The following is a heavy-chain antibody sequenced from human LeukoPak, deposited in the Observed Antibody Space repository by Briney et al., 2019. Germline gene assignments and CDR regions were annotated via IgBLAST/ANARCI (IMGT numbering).Heavy chain of an antibody. D-gene: IGHD3-22*01. J-gene: IGHJ4*02. CDR1: GYTFTSYG. CDR2: ISACNGNT. V-gene: IGHV1-18*01. CDR3: ARDGFPMYYYDSRGLSDY. Sequence: GASVKVSCKASGYTFTSYGISWVRQAPGQGLEWMGWISACNGNTNYAQKLQGRVTMTTDTSTSTAYMELRSLRSDDTAVYYCARDGFPMYYYDSRGLSDYWGQGTLVTVSS.